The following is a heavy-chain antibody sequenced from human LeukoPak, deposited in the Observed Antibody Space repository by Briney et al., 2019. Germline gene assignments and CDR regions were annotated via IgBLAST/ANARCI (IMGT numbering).Heavy chain of an antibody. CDR1: GGSISSGGYY. CDR3: ARMTTRPSYYFDY. J-gene: IGHJ4*02. CDR2: IYYSGST. D-gene: IGHD4-17*01. Sequence: SETLSLTCTVSGGSISSGGYYWIWLRQHPGKGLEWFGYIYYSGSTYYNPSLKSRVTISADTSKNQFSLKLSSVTAADTAVYYCARMTTRPSYYFDYWGQGTLVTVSS. V-gene: IGHV4-31*03.